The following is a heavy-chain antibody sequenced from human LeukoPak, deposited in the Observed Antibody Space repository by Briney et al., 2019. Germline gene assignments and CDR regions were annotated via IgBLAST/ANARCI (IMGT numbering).Heavy chain of an antibody. CDR3: ARGDFDY. J-gene: IGHJ4*02. V-gene: IGHV3-30-3*01. Sequence: GGSLRLSCAASGFTFSSYAMHWVRQAPGKGLEWVAVISYDGSNKYYADSVKGRFTISRDNSKNTLYLQMNSLRAEDTAVYYCARGDFDYWGQGTLVTVSS. CDR1: GFTFSSYA. D-gene: IGHD3-16*01. CDR2: ISYDGSNK.